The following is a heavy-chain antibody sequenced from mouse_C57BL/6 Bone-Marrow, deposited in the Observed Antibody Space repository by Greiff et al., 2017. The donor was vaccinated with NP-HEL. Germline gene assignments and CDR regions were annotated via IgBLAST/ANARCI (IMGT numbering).Heavy chain of an antibody. CDR1: GYTFTSYW. D-gene: IGHD1-1*01. J-gene: IGHJ1*03. CDR3: ARFPVITTVVAHWYFDV. CDR2: IYPGSGST. V-gene: IGHV1-55*01. Sequence: VQLQQPGAELVKPGASVKMSCKASGYTFTSYWITWVKQRPGQGLEWIGDIYPGSGSTNYNEKFKSKATLTVDTSSSTAYMQLSSLTSEDSAVYYCARFPVITTVVAHWYFDVWGTGTTVTVSS.